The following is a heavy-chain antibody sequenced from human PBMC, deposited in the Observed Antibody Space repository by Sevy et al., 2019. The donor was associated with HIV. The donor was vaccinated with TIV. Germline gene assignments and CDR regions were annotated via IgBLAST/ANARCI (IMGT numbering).Heavy chain of an antibody. Sequence: ASVKVSCKASGYTFTGYYMHWVRQAPGQGLEWMGWINPNSGGTNYAQKFQDRVTMTRDTSISTAYMELSRLRSDDTAVYYCASPTYYYDSSGYWGFGYWGQGTLVTVSS. J-gene: IGHJ4*02. CDR2: INPNSGGT. CDR1: GYTFTGYY. V-gene: IGHV1-2*02. D-gene: IGHD3-22*01. CDR3: ASPTYYYDSSGYWGFGY.